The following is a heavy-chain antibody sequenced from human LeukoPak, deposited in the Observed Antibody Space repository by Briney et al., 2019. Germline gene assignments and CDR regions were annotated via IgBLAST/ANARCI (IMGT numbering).Heavy chain of an antibody. J-gene: IGHJ4*02. D-gene: IGHD7-27*01. CDR2: ISGTGGST. V-gene: IGHV3-23*01. CDR3: AKAGSNWGYFDY. CDR1: GFTFGYYA. Sequence: GGSLRLSCAASGFTFGYYAMSWVRQAPGKGLEWVSAISGTGGSTHYADSVKGRFTISRDNSKNTLYLQMNSLRAEDTAVYYCAKAGSNWGYFDYWGQGTLVTVSS.